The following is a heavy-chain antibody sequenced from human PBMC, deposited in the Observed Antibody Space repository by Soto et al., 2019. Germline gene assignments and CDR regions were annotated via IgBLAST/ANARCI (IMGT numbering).Heavy chain of an antibody. Sequence: GGSLRLSCAASGFTFSSYGMHWVRQAPGKVLEWVAVISYDGSNKYYADSVKGRFTISRDNSKNTLYLQMNSLRAEDTAVYYCAKDRITIFGVVNYYYYGMDVWGQGTTVTVSS. CDR3: AKDRITIFGVVNYYYYGMDV. CDR1: GFTFSSYG. J-gene: IGHJ6*02. D-gene: IGHD3-3*01. CDR2: ISYDGSNK. V-gene: IGHV3-30*18.